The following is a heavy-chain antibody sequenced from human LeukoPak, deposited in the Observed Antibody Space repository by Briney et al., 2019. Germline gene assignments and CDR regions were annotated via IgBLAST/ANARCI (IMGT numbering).Heavy chain of an antibody. J-gene: IGHJ4*02. CDR3: ARGGGYSSGWYYFDY. V-gene: IGHV3-53*01. CDR1: GFTVSSNY. D-gene: IGHD6-19*01. Sequence: GGSLRLSCAASGFTVSSNYMSWVRQAPWKGLEWVSVIYSGGSTYYADSVKGRFTISRDNSKNTLYLQMNSLRAEDTAVYYCARGGGYSSGWYYFDYWGQGTLVTVSS. CDR2: IYSGGST.